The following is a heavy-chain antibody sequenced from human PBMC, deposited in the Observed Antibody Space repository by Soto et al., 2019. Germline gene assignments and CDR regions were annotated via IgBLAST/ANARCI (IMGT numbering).Heavy chain of an antibody. CDR3: ARLEMEMTTIGNY. V-gene: IGHV3-48*03. CDR2: ISSSGSTI. D-gene: IGHD4-4*01. Sequence: EVHLVESGGGLVQPGGSLRLSCAASEFTFSSYEMNWVRQAPGKGLEWVSYISSSGSTIYYAHSVKGRFTISRDNAKNSLYLQMNSLRAEDTAVYYCARLEMEMTTIGNYWGQGTLVTVSS. CDR1: EFTFSSYE. J-gene: IGHJ4*02.